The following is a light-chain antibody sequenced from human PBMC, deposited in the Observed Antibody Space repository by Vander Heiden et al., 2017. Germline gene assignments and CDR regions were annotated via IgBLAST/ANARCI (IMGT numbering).Light chain of an antibody. CDR3: SSYAGSYIYV. V-gene: IGLV2-8*01. J-gene: IGLJ1*01. CDR1: SSDIGSYDY. CDR2: EVS. Sequence: QSALTQPPSASGSPGPSVTISCTGTSSDIGSYDYVAEYQQHPGEAPRLMIFEVSKRPSGVPDRFSGSKSGNTASLTVSGLQVEDEADYYCSSYAGSYIYVFGTGTRVTVL.